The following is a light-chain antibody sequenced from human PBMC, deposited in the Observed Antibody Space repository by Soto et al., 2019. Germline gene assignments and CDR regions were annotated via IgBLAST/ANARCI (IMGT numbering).Light chain of an antibody. V-gene: IGLV1-44*01. J-gene: IGLJ2*01. CDR1: SSNIGSKT. CDR2: SNN. CDR3: AAWDDSLNGVV. Sequence: QAVVTQPPSASGTPGQRVTISCSGSSSNIGSKTVNWYQQLPGTAPKLLIYSNNQRPSGVPDRFSGSKSGTSASLAISGLQSEDEADYYCAAWDDSLNGVVFGGGPKVTVL.